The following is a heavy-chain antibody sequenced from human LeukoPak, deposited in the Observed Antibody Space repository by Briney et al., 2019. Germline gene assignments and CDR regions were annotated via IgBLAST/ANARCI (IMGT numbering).Heavy chain of an antibody. V-gene: IGHV3-23*01. CDR2: ISGSGGST. CDR3: AKARDILTGYYNGPSTTHYYYGMDV. CDR1: GFTFSSYA. D-gene: IGHD3-9*01. Sequence: PGGSLRLSCAASGFTFSSYAMSWVRQAPGKGLEWVSAISGSGGSTYYADSVKGRFTISRDNSKNTLYLQMNSLRAEDTAVYYCAKARDILTGYYNGPSTTHYYYGMDVWGQGTTVTVSS. J-gene: IGHJ6*02.